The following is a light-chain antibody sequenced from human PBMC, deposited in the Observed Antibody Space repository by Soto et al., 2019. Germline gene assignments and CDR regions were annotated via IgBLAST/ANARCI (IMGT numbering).Light chain of an antibody. Sequence: DIQMTQSPPSLSASVGARVTITCQASQDIRNYLNWYQQKPGKAPKLLIYDASNLETGVQSRFSGSGSGTDFTFTISSLQPEDIATYYCQQYDNLPMYTFGQGTKLEIK. V-gene: IGKV1-33*01. J-gene: IGKJ2*01. CDR2: DAS. CDR1: QDIRNY. CDR3: QQYDNLPMYT.